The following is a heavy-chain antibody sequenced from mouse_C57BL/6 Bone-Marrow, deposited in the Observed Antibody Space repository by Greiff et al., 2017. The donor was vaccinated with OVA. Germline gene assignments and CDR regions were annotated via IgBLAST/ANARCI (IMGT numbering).Heavy chain of an antibody. Sequence: VQLQQSGAELVRPGASVKLSCTASGFNIKDYYMHWVKQRPEQGLEWIGRIDPEDGDTEYAPKFQGKATMPAATSSNTAYLQLSSLTSEDTAVYYCTTVYYGSRYDFDYWGQGTTLTVSS. J-gene: IGHJ2*01. CDR1: GFNIKDYY. CDR2: IDPEDGDT. V-gene: IGHV14-1*01. CDR3: TTVYYGSRYDFDY. D-gene: IGHD1-1*01.